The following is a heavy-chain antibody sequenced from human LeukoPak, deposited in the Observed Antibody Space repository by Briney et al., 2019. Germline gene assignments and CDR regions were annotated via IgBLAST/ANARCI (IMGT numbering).Heavy chain of an antibody. J-gene: IGHJ1*01. CDR2: ISWNSGSI. Sequence: SGGSLRLSCGASGFTFDDYAMHWVRQAPGKGLEWVSGISWNSGSIGYADSVKGRFTISRDNAKNSLYLQMNSLRAEDTALYYCAKGSGWALVQHWGQGTLVTVSS. V-gene: IGHV3-9*01. D-gene: IGHD6-19*01. CDR1: GFTFDDYA. CDR3: AKGSGWALVQH.